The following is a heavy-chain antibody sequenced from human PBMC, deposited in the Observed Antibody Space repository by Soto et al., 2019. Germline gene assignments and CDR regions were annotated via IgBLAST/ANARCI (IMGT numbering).Heavy chain of an antibody. CDR2: ISGYNGNT. Sequence: QVQLVESGAEVKKPGASVKVSCKASGYTFTNYGISWVRQAPGQGLEWMGWISGYNGNTKYAQKFQGRVTMTTDTPTNTAYMDLRSLRSDDTAVYYCARDRVYYYDSSGNYYYHYGMDVWGQGTTVTVS. CDR3: ARDRVYYYDSSGNYYYHYGMDV. V-gene: IGHV1-18*04. D-gene: IGHD3-22*01. CDR1: GYTFTNYG. J-gene: IGHJ6*02.